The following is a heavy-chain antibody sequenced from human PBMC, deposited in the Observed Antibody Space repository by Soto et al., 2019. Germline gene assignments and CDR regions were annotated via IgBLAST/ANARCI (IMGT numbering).Heavy chain of an antibody. CDR1: GGTFSSYT. CDR2: IIPILGIA. D-gene: IGHD6-13*01. V-gene: IGHV1-69*08. CDR3: ARDQQLPYYYYGMDV. Sequence: QVQLVQSGAEVKKPGSSVKVSCKASGGTFSSYTISWVRQAPGQGLEWMGRIIPILGIANYAQKLQGRVTITADKSTSTAYMELSSLRSEDTAVYYCARDQQLPYYYYGMDVWGQGTTVTVSS. J-gene: IGHJ6*02.